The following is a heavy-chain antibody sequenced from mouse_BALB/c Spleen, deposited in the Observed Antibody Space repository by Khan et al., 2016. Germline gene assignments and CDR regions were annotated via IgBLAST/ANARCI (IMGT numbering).Heavy chain of an antibody. V-gene: IGHV1-37*01. CDR2: IDPYSGDT. CDR1: GYSFTDYF. Sequence: VQLQQSGPELVKPGASVKISCKASGYSFTDYFMNWVKQSHGKSLEWIGRIDPYSGDTFYNQTFKCKATLTVDNSSTTAHMDLLSLTSEDSAVYYCVPDGHYAYWGQGTLVTVSA. CDR3: VPDGHYAY. J-gene: IGHJ3*01. D-gene: IGHD2-3*01.